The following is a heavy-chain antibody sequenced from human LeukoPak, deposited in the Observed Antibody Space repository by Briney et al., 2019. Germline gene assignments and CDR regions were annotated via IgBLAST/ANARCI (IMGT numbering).Heavy chain of an antibody. CDR1: GGSFSGYY. CDR3: ARGRGYNLYYYYYYMDV. D-gene: IGHD5-24*01. J-gene: IGHJ6*03. V-gene: IGHV4-34*01. CDR2: INHSGST. Sequence: PSETLSLTCAVYGGSFSGYYWSWIRQPPGKGLEWIGEINHSGSTNYNPSLKSRVTISVDTSKNQFSLKLSSVTAADTAVYYCARGRGYNLYYYYYYMDVWGKGTTVTVSS.